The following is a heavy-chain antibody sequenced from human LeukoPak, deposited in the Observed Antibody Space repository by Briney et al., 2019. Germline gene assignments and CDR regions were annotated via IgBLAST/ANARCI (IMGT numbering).Heavy chain of an antibody. D-gene: IGHD3-16*01. V-gene: IGHV3-33*01. J-gene: IGHJ4*02. CDR3: AGDTPPGGEYYFEY. CDR1: GFSFSTYG. CDR2: IWHDGSKE. Sequence: PGGSLRLSCAASGFSFSTYGMHWVRQAPDTGLEWLALIWHDGSKEYYADSVKGRFTVSRDNSKNTLYLEMNSLRADDTAMYYRAGDTPPGGEYYFEYWGQGALVTVSS.